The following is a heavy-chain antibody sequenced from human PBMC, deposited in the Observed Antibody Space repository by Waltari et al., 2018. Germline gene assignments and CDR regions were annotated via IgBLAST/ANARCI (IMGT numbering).Heavy chain of an antibody. Sequence: QVQLVESGGGVVQPGRSLRLSCAASGFTFSSYAMPWVRQAPGKGLEWVAVISYDGSNKYYADSVKGRFTISRDNSKNTLYLQMNSLRAEDTAVYYCARAGIAAARFDYWGQGTLVTVSS. V-gene: IGHV3-30*01. CDR3: ARAGIAAARFDY. CDR2: ISYDGSNK. J-gene: IGHJ4*02. CDR1: GFTFSSYA. D-gene: IGHD6-13*01.